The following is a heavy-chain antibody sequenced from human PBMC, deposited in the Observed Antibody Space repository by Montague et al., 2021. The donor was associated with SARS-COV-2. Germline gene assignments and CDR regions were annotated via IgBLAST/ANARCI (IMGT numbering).Heavy chain of an antibody. CDR3: ARARSTCFIANGGDYLDY. V-gene: IGHV4-59*01. J-gene: IGHJ4*02. CDR1: GGSSSNYY. CDR2: IFYTGST. D-gene: IGHD2-21*01. Sequence: SETLSLTCSVSGGSSSNYYWTWIRQPPEKGLQWIGYIFYTGSTKFNPSLKSRVSMSVDTSKNHFSLRLSAVTAADTARYYCARARSTCFIANGGDYLDYWGLGTLVTVSS.